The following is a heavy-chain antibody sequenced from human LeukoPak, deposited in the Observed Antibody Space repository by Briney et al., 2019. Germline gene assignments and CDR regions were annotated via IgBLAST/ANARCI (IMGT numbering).Heavy chain of an antibody. CDR1: GFTFSTYS. CDR3: ARDRCTNGVCYTFAY. Sequence: GGSLRLSCAASGFTFSTYSMSWVRQAPGNGLEWVSYISSSSSTISYPDSVKGRFTISRDNAKNSLYLQMNNLRAEDTAVYYCARDRCTNGVCYTFAYWGQGTLVTVSS. J-gene: IGHJ4*02. V-gene: IGHV3-48*01. CDR2: ISSSSSTI. D-gene: IGHD2-8*01.